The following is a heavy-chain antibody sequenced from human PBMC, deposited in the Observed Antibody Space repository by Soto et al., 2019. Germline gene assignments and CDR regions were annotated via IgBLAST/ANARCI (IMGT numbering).Heavy chain of an antibody. Sequence: DVVLVNSGGGFVRPGESLRLSCGASGFRFTSFGMNWVRQGPGKGLEWLSYISGLSATTYYADSVRGRFTVSRDNDMNLLFLQLNNLRDDDTAVYYCTRGGAARPYYWGQGSRV. V-gene: IGHV3-48*02. CDR2: ISGLSATT. CDR1: GFRFTSFG. CDR3: TRGGAARPYY. D-gene: IGHD2-15*01. J-gene: IGHJ4*02.